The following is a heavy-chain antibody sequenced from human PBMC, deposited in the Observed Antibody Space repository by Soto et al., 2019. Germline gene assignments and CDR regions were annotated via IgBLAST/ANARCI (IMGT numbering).Heavy chain of an antibody. V-gene: IGHV5-51*01. CDR3: ARILDSSGYYFDY. Sequence: GESLKISCKGSGYSFTSYWIGCVRQMPGKGLEWMGIIYPGDSDTRYSPSFQGQVTISADKSISTAYLQWSSLKASDTAMYYCARILDSSGYYFDYWGQGTLVTVSS. CDR2: IYPGDSDT. J-gene: IGHJ4*02. CDR1: GYSFTSYW. D-gene: IGHD3-22*01.